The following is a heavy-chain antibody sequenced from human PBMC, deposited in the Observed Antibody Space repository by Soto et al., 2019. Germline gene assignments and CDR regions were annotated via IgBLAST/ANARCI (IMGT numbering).Heavy chain of an antibody. CDR3: ARQGRWVVAAGLNWIDP. V-gene: IGHV4-59*01. Sequence: SETLSLTCTVSGGSISSYYWSWIRQPPGKGLEWIGYIYYSGSTNYNPSLKSRVTISVDTSKNQFSLKLSSVTAADTAVYYCARQGRWVVAAGLNWIDPRGQGTLVTVSS. CDR1: GGSISSYY. D-gene: IGHD6-13*01. CDR2: IYYSGST. J-gene: IGHJ5*02.